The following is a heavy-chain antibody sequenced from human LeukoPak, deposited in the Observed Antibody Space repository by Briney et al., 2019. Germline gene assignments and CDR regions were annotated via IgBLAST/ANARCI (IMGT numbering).Heavy chain of an antibody. CDR3: AKVYYDFWSGFTFGPNDAFDI. V-gene: IGHV3-23*01. CDR2: ISGSGGST. CDR1: GFTFSSYA. J-gene: IGHJ3*02. Sequence: GGSLRLSCAASGFTFSSYAMSWVRQAPGKGLEWVSAISGSGGSTYYADSVKGRFTISRDNSKNTLYLQMNSLRAEDTAVYYCAKVYYDFWSGFTFGPNDAFDIWGQGTMVTVSS. D-gene: IGHD3-3*01.